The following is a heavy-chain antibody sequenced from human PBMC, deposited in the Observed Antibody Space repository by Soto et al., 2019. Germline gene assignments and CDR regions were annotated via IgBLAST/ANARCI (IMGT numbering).Heavy chain of an antibody. D-gene: IGHD5-18*01. V-gene: IGHV3-23*01. Sequence: RRLSCAASGFPFSSYAMSWVRQALGTGLEWVSAICGSGGRTYYADSVKGRFTISRDNSKNTLYLQMNSLRPEDTAVYYCASRRWCRYGPFDYWGQGTLGTVSS. J-gene: IGHJ4*02. CDR2: ICGSGGRT. CDR1: GFPFSSYA. CDR3: ASRRWCRYGPFDY.